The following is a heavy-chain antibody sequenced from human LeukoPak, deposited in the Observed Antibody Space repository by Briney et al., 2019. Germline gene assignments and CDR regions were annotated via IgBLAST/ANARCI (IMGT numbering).Heavy chain of an antibody. CDR2: ISYDGSNK. CDR1: GFTFSSYG. CDR3: AKAMVGATTGDY. D-gene: IGHD1-26*01. Sequence: GRSLRLSCAASGFTFSSYGMHWVRQAPGKGLEWVAVISYDGSNKYYADSVKGRFTISRDNSKNTLYLQMNSLRAEDTAVYYCAKAMVGATTGDYWGQGTLVTVSS. V-gene: IGHV3-30*18. J-gene: IGHJ4*02.